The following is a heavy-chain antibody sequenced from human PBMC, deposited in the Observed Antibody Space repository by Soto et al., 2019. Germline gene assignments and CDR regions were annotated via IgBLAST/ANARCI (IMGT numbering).Heavy chain of an antibody. CDR1: GFTFGSYS. J-gene: IGHJ5*02. CDR3: ARGWGCSSVSCYFTS. CDR2: ISSTSSAI. D-gene: IGHD2-15*01. V-gene: IGHV3-48*04. Sequence: DVQLVESGGGLVQPGGSLTLSCAASGFTFGSYSMNWVRQAPGKGLEWVSYISSTSSAIWYADSLKGRFIISRDNAENSLYLQMHSLRAEDTAVYFCARGWGCSSVSCYFTSWGQGTLFTVS.